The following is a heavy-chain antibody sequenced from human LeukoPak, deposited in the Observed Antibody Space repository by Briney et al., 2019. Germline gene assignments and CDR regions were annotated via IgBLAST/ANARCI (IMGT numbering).Heavy chain of an antibody. Sequence: GGSLRLSCAASGFTFSSYSMNWVRQAPGKGLEWVSSISSSSSYIYYADSVKGRLTISRDNAKNSLYLQMNSLRAEDTAVYYCARGWSYCSSTSCPFDYWGQGTLVTVSS. CDR3: ARGWSYCSSTSCPFDY. J-gene: IGHJ4*02. CDR1: GFTFSSYS. V-gene: IGHV3-21*01. CDR2: ISSSSSYI. D-gene: IGHD2-2*01.